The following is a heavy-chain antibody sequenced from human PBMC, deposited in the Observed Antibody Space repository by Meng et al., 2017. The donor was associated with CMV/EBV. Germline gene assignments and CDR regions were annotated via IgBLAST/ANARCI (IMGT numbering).Heavy chain of an antibody. J-gene: IGHJ2*01. CDR3: AKNTYYYDNSGPPTYFDL. Sequence: FTFSSYAMSWVRQAPGKGQEWVSGLSSGGGSKYYADSVKGRFTISRDNSKNTLYLQMNSLRVEDTAVYYCAKNTYYYDNSGPPTYFDLWGRGTLVTVSS. CDR1: FTFSSYA. CDR2: LSSGGGSK. D-gene: IGHD3-22*01. V-gene: IGHV3-23*01.